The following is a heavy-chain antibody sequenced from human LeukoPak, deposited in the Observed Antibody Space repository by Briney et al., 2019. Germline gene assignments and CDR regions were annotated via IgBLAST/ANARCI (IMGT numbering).Heavy chain of an antibody. CDR3: SRENGAFSPFGY. CDR1: VRPISNSNW. J-gene: IGHJ4*02. V-gene: IGHV4-4*02. Sequence: SGTLSLTCGVSVRPISNSNWRGRVRQPPGQGLEWIGEISLTGLTHYNPSLESRVTVSLDKSKNQLSLNLISVTAADTAVYYCSRENGAFSPFGYWGQGILVTVLS. CDR2: ISLTGLT. D-gene: IGHD2-8*01.